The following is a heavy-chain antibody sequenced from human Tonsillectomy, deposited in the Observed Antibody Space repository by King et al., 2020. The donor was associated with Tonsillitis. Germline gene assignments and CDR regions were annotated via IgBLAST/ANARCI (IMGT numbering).Heavy chain of an antibody. CDR2: IDPSDSYT. D-gene: IGHD4-17*01. CDR1: GYSFTSYW. J-gene: IGHJ6*02. CDR3: ARLPIYGDRGGYGMDV. Sequence: DVQLVESGAEVKKPGESLRISCKGSGYSFTSYWISWVRQMPGKGLEWMGRIDPSDSYTKYSPSFQGHVTISADKSISTAYLQWSSLKASDTAMYYCARLPIYGDRGGYGMDVWGQGTTVTVSS. V-gene: IGHV5-10-1*03.